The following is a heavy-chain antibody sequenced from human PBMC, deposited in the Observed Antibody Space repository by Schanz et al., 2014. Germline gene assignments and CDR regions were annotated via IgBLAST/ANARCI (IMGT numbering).Heavy chain of an antibody. CDR1: GDSISSSGSY. CDR3: ARERDALDI. Sequence: QVQLQQSGPGLVKPSQTLSLTCTVSGDSISSSGSYWTWIRQHPGKGLEWIGYLYYRGSTYYNPSLKSGVTISTDMSTNQFSLRLKSVTAADTAIYYCARERDALDIWGQGTMVIVSS. V-gene: IGHV4-31*03. J-gene: IGHJ3*02. CDR2: LYYRGST.